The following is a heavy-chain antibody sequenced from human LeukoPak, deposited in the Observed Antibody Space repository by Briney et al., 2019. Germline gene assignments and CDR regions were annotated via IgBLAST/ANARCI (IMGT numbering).Heavy chain of an antibody. V-gene: IGHV4-30-4*01. Sequence: PSETLSLTCTVSGGSISSGDYYWSWIRQPPGKGLEWIGYIYYSGSTYYNPSLKSRVTISVDTSKNQFSLKLSSVTAADTAVYYCQLTYYYDSSGTRNAFDIWGQGTMVTVSS. J-gene: IGHJ3*02. CDR1: GGSISSGDYY. CDR3: QLTYYYDSSGTRNAFDI. D-gene: IGHD3-22*01. CDR2: IYYSGST.